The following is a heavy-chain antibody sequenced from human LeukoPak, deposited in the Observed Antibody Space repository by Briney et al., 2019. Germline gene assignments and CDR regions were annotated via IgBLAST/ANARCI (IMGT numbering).Heavy chain of an antibody. Sequence: SETLSLTCIVSGGSISSYYWSWSRQPAGRGLEWIGRIYTTGITNYNPSLKSRVTMSVDTSKNQFSLKLNSVTAADTAVYYCARDGYYDTTLFDPWGQGTLVTVSS. CDR2: IYTTGIT. V-gene: IGHV4-4*07. CDR3: ARDGYYDTTLFDP. CDR1: GGSISSYY. J-gene: IGHJ5*02. D-gene: IGHD3-22*01.